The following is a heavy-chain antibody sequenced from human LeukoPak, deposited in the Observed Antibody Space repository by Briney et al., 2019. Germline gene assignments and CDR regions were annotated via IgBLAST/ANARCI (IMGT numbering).Heavy chain of an antibody. CDR3: ARGAYCTNGVCDGMDV. D-gene: IGHD2-8*01. Sequence: GGSLRLSCAASGFTFSNYEMNWVRQAPGKGLEWVSSISGTSTYINYAGSVRGRFTISRDNAKNSLYLQMNSLRAEDTAVYYCARGAYCTNGVCDGMDVWGQGTTVTVSS. CDR2: ISGTSTYI. J-gene: IGHJ6*02. CDR1: GFTFSNYE. V-gene: IGHV3-21*01.